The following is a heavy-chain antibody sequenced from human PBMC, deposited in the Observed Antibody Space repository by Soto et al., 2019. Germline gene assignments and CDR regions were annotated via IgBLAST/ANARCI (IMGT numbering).Heavy chain of an antibody. V-gene: IGHV5-51*01. CDR2: IYPDDSDT. D-gene: IGHD2-15*01. CDR3: ARPASARIFWYFDL. Sequence: GESLKISCKGSGYDFSTYWIGWVRQMPGKGLEWMGIIYPDDSDTRYSPSFQGQVTISADKSISTAYLQWRSLKASDTAMYYCARPASARIFWYFDLWGRGTLVTVSS. J-gene: IGHJ2*01. CDR1: GYDFSTYW.